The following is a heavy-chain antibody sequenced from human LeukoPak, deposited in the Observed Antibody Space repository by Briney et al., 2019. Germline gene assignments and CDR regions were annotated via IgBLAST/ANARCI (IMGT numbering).Heavy chain of an antibody. CDR1: GFTFSSYW. CDR3: ARVGRVTNFYYYYGMDV. V-gene: IGHV3-74*01. D-gene: IGHD4-11*01. Sequence: PGGSLRLSCAASGFTFSSYWMHWVRQAPGKGLVWVSRINSDGSSTSYADTVKGRFTISRDNAKNTLYLQMNSLRAEDTAVYYCARVGRVTNFYYYYGMDVWGQGTTVTVSS. CDR2: INSDGSST. J-gene: IGHJ6*02.